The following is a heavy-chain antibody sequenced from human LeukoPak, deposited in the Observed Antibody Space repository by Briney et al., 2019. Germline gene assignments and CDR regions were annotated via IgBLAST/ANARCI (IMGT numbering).Heavy chain of an antibody. CDR3: ARRPPALGAFDI. CDR2: IYYSGST. J-gene: IGHJ3*02. V-gene: IGHV4-59*08. CDR1: GGSISSYY. Sequence: PSETLSLTCTVSGGSISSYYWSWIRQPPGKGLEWIGYIYYSGSTNYNPSPKSRVTISVDTSKNQFSLKLSSVTAADTAVYYCARRPPALGAFDIWGQGTMVSVSS.